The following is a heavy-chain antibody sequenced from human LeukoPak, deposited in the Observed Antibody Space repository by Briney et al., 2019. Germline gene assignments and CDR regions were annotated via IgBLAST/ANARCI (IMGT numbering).Heavy chain of an antibody. V-gene: IGHV4-59*01. J-gene: IGHJ4*02. D-gene: IGHD4-17*01. CDR1: GGSISSYY. Sequence: SETLSLTCTVSGGSISSYYWSWIRQPPGKGLECIGYIYYSGSTNYNPSLKSRVTTSVDTSKNQFSLKLSSVTAADTAVYYCAGQGTVTRIDYWGQGTLVTVSS. CDR2: IYYSGST. CDR3: AGQGTVTRIDY.